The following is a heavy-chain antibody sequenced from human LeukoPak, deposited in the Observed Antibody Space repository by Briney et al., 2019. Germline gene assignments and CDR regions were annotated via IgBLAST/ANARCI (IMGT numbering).Heavy chain of an antibody. D-gene: IGHD3/OR15-3a*01. CDR2: IYYSRST. CDR1: GGSLSSSSYY. V-gene: IGHV4-39*01. CDR3: GRHGFLLYDLSSLDLFDP. J-gene: IGHJ5*02. Sequence: SETLSLTCTVSGGSLSSSSYYWGWIRQPPGKGLEWIGSIYYSRSTYYNPSRKSRVTISVDTSKNQVSQKLSSVTAADTAVYYCGRHGFLLYDLSSLDLFDPWGQGTLVTVSS.